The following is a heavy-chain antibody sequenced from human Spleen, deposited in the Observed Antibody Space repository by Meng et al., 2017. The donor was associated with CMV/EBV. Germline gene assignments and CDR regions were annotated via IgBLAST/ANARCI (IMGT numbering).Heavy chain of an antibody. V-gene: IGHV1-2*02. CDR2: INPNNGGT. CDR3: ARASREYSSSLRRSGWSHFDY. J-gene: IGHJ4*02. D-gene: IGHD6-6*01. Sequence: ASVKVSCKASGYSFTAYYMHWVRQAPGQGLEWMGWINPNNGGTNYAPKFQGRVTITRDTSINTAYMDLTSLRSDDTAVYYCARASREYSSSLRRSGWSHFDYWGQGTLVTVSS. CDR1: GYSFTAYY.